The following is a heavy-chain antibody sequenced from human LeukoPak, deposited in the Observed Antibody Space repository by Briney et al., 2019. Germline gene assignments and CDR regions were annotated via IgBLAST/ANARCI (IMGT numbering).Heavy chain of an antibody. J-gene: IGHJ4*02. D-gene: IGHD2-2*01. CDR2: INPSGGST. V-gene: IGHV1-46*01. Sequence: GASVKVSCGASGYTFTGYYMHRVRQAPGQGLEWMGIINPSGGSTSYAQKFQGRVTMTRDTSTSTVYMELSSLRSEDTAVYYCAAESPAPQLPPDYWGQGTLVTVSS. CDR3: AAESPAPQLPPDY. CDR1: GYTFTGYY.